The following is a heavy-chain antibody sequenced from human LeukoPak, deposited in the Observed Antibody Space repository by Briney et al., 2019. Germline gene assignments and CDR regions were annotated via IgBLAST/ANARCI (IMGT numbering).Heavy chain of an antibody. J-gene: IGHJ5*02. D-gene: IGHD2-15*01. CDR3: ASRYCSGGSCYSGWGAGFDP. CDR1: GFTFSSYS. CDR2: ISSSSSYI. Sequence: GGSLRLSCAASGFTFSSYSMNWVRQAPGKGLEWVSSISSSSSYIYYAGSVKGRFTISRDNAKNSLYLQMNSLRAEDTAVYYCASRYCSGGSCYSGWGAGFDPWGQGTLVTVSS. V-gene: IGHV3-21*01.